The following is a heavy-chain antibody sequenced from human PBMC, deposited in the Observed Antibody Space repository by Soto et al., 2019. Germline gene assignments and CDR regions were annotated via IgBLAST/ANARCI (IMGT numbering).Heavy chain of an antibody. J-gene: IGHJ6*02. D-gene: IGHD6-13*01. Sequence: GASLKISCKGSGYSFTSYWIGWVRQMPGKGLEWMGIIYPGDSDTRYSPSFQGQVTISADKSISTAYLQWSSLKASDTAMYYCARIAAAGTSGYYYYGMDVWGQGTTVTVSS. CDR2: IYPGDSDT. V-gene: IGHV5-51*01. CDR3: ARIAAAGTSGYYYYGMDV. CDR1: GYSFTSYW.